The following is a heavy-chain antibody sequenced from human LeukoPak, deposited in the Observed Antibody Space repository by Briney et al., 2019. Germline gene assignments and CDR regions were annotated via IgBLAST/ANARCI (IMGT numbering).Heavy chain of an antibody. D-gene: IGHD3-9*01. CDR2: LSGSGSSA. CDR1: GFTFSTYA. Sequence: PGGSLRLSCAASGFTFSTYAMSWVRQAPGKGLEWVSGLSGSGSSAYYADSVKGRFTISRDNSKNTLYLQMNSLRPEDTAVYYCAKGLTNLWDDWGQGTLVTVSS. V-gene: IGHV3-23*01. J-gene: IGHJ4*02. CDR3: AKGLTNLWDD.